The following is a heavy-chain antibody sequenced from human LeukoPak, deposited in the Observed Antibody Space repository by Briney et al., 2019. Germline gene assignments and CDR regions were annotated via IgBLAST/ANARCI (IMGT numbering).Heavy chain of an antibody. V-gene: IGHV3-23*01. CDR3: AKAAWELGYFQS. Sequence: GGSLRLSCAASGLTFRGYVMSWVRQTPRKGLEWVSTIYCSGLSTYYADSVKGRFTISRDNCNNTVYLQMNRLRAEETAVYYCAKAAWELGYFQSWGQGTLVTVSS. D-gene: IGHD1-26*01. CDR1: GLTFRGYV. CDR2: IYCSGLST. J-gene: IGHJ1*01.